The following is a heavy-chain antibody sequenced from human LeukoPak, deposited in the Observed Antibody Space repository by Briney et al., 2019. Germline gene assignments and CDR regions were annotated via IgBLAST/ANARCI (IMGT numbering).Heavy chain of an antibody. CDR1: GGSFSGYY. Sequence: PSETLSLTCAVYGGSFSGYYWSWIRQPPGKGLEWIGEINHSGSTNYNPSLKSRVTISVDTSKNQFSLKLSSVTAADTAVYYCASSSGMSGMPLYYYYGKDVWGQGTTVTVSS. J-gene: IGHJ6*02. V-gene: IGHV4-34*01. CDR3: ASSSGMSGMPLYYYYGKDV. D-gene: IGHD2-2*01. CDR2: INHSGST.